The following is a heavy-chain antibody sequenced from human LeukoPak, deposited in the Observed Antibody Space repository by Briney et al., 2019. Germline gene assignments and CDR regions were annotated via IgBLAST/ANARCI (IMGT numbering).Heavy chain of an antibody. V-gene: IGHV3-74*01. Sequence: GGSLRLSCAASGFTFSSYWMNWVRQAPGKGLVWVSRVASDGSGTTYADSVKGRFSISRDNAKNTLYLQMNSLRVEDTAVYYCARGRPHGNDYWGQGTLVTVSS. CDR1: GFTFSSYW. CDR2: VASDGSGT. D-gene: IGHD4-23*01. CDR3: ARGRPHGNDY. J-gene: IGHJ4*02.